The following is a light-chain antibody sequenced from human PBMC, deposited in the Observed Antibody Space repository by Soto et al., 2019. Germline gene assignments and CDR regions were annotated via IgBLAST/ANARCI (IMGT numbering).Light chain of an antibody. Sequence: QPASVSGSPGQSIAISCTGTSSDVGGYDYVSWYQQHPDKAPKLIVYEVTHRPSGVSSRFSGSKSGNTASLTISGLQAEDEADYYCSSLRSGSTRVFGTGTKVTVL. CDR1: SSDVGGYDY. J-gene: IGLJ1*01. V-gene: IGLV2-14*01. CDR2: EVT. CDR3: SSLRSGSTRV.